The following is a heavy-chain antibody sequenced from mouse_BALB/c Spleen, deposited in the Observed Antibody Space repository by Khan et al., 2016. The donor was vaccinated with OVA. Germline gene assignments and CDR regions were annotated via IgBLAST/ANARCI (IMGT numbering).Heavy chain of an antibody. Sequence: EVQLQESGPGLVKPSQSLSLTCTVTGYSITSDCAWNWIRQFPGNKLEWMGFISYSGNTNYNPSLKSRISITRETSKNQFFLQLNSVTTEDTATYYGARVYGGDFDYWGQGTTLTVSS. V-gene: IGHV3-2*02. CDR3: ARVYGGDFDY. D-gene: IGHD1-1*01. CDR2: ISYSGNT. J-gene: IGHJ2*01. CDR1: GYSITSDCA.